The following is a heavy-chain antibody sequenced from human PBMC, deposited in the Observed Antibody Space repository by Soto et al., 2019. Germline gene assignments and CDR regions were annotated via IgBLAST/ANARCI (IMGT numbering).Heavy chain of an antibody. CDR1: GFTFSNYA. Sequence: GGSLRLSCAASGFTFSNYAMNWVRQAPGKGLEWVSAIAGTGNSTYYADSVKGRFTISRDNSKNTLYLQMNSLRAEDTAVYYCAKDADIVVVPAASPFDSWGQGTLVTVSS. J-gene: IGHJ4*02. D-gene: IGHD2-2*01. V-gene: IGHV3-23*01. CDR3: AKDADIVVVPAASPFDS. CDR2: IAGTGNST.